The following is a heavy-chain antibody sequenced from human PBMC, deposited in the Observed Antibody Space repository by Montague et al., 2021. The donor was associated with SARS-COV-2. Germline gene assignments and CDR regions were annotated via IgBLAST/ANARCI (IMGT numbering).Heavy chain of an antibody. J-gene: IGHJ1*01. CDR3: AKDGVIAEYFQH. CDR2: ISWNSGSL. Sequence: SLRLSCAASGFSFDDYAMHWVRQAPGKGLEWVSGISWNSGSLGYADSVKGRFTISRDNAKNSLCLQMNSLRAEDTALYYCAKDGVIAEYFQHWGRGTLVTVSS. CDR1: GFSFDDYA. V-gene: IGHV3-9*01.